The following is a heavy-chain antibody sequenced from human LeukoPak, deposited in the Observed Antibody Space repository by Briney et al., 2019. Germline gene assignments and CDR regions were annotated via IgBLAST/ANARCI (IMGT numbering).Heavy chain of an antibody. J-gene: IGHJ5*02. D-gene: IGHD2-15*01. V-gene: IGHV4-59*01. Sequence: SETLSLTCTVSGGSISSYYWSWIRQPPGKGLEGIGYIYYSGSTNYNPSLKSRVTISVDTSKNQFALKLSSVTAADTAVYYCASLSEYCSAGSCYLGWFDPWGQGTLVTVSS. CDR2: IYYSGST. CDR1: GGSISSYY. CDR3: ASLSEYCSAGSCYLGWFDP.